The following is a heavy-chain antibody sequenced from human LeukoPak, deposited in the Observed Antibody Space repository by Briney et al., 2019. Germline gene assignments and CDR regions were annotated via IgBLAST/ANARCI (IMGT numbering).Heavy chain of an antibody. CDR1: GGSFSGYY. CDR2: INHSGST. V-gene: IGHV4-34*01. Sequence: SETLSLTCAVYGGSFSGYYWSWIRQPPGKGLEWIGEINHSGSTNYNPSLKSRDTISVDTSKNQFSLRLSSVTAADTAVYYCARGTDEYYYGSGSTINWFDPWGQGTLVTVSS. J-gene: IGHJ5*02. D-gene: IGHD3-10*01. CDR3: ARGTDEYYYGSGSTINWFDP.